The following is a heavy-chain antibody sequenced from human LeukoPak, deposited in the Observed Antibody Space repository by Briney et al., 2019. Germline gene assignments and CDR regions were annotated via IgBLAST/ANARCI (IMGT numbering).Heavy chain of an antibody. D-gene: IGHD2-2*02. CDR1: GFAFSGYG. Sequence: GRSLRLSCAASGFAFSGYGMHWVRQAPGKGLEWVAVIWYDGSNKYYEDSVKGRFTISRDTSTNTLYLQMNSLRVDDTAVYYCARDNYRSSTDCYNFDYWGQGTLVTVSS. J-gene: IGHJ4*02. CDR3: ARDNYRSSTDCYNFDY. V-gene: IGHV3-33*01. CDR2: IWYDGSNK.